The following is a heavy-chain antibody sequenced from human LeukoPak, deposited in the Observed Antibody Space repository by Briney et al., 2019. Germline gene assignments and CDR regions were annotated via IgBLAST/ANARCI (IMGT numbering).Heavy chain of an antibody. CDR1: GGSFSGYS. Sequence: SETLSLTYAVYGGSFSGYSWSWIRQPPGKGLEWIGYIYHSGSTYYNPSLKSRVTISVDRSKNQFSLKLNSVTAADTAVYYCARGGDYGDYHFDYWGQGTLVTVSS. CDR3: ARGGDYGDYHFDY. J-gene: IGHJ4*02. CDR2: IYHSGST. V-gene: IGHV4-30-2*01. D-gene: IGHD4-17*01.